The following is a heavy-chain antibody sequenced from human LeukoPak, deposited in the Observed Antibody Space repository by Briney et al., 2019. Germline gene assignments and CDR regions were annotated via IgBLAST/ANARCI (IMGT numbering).Heavy chain of an antibody. Sequence: TLSLTCPVSGGSISSGDYYWSWIRPPPGKGLEWIGYIYYSGSTYYNPPLKSRVTISVDTSKNQFSLKLSSVTAADTAVYYCARFLKRRRYCSSTSCLPYFDYWGQGTLVTVSS. J-gene: IGHJ4*02. CDR2: IYYSGST. V-gene: IGHV4-30-4*08. D-gene: IGHD2-2*01. CDR3: ARFLKRRRYCSSTSCLPYFDY. CDR1: GGSISSGDYY.